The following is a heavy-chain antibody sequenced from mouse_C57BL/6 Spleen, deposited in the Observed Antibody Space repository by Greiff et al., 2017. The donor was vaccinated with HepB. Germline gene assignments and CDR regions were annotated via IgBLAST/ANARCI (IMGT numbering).Heavy chain of an antibody. V-gene: IGHV1-15*01. CDR2: IDPETGGT. Sequence: QVHVKQSGAELVRPGASVTLSCKASGYTFTDYEMHWVKQTPVHGLEWIGAIDPETGGTAYNQKFKGKAILTADKSSSTAYMELRSLTSEDSAVYYCTRFGVTTIDWGQGTTLTVSS. CDR1: GYTFTDYE. J-gene: IGHJ2*01. CDR3: TRFGVTTID. D-gene: IGHD2-2*01.